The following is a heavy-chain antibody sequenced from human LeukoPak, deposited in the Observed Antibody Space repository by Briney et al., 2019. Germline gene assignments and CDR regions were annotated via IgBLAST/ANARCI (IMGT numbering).Heavy chain of an antibody. CDR1: GGSISSGSYY. D-gene: IGHD6-13*01. CDR3: ARSGGSSSSWYNWFDP. Sequence: KPSETLSLTCTVSGGSISSGSYYWSWIRQPPGKGLEWIGYIYYSGSTNYNPSFKSRVTISVDTSKNQFSLKLSSVTAADTAVYYCARSGGSSSSWYNWFDPWGQGTLVTVSS. CDR2: IYYSGST. J-gene: IGHJ5*02. V-gene: IGHV4-61*01.